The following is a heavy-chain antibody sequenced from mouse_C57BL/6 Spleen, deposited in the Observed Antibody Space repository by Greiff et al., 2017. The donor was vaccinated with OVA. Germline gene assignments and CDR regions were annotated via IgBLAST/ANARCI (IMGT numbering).Heavy chain of an antibody. V-gene: IGHV1-18*01. CDR2: INPNNGGT. CDR1: GYTFTDYN. J-gene: IGHJ4*01. D-gene: IGHD2-2*01. CDR3: ALGGYGYGGPYYAMDY. Sequence: EVQLQQSGPELVKPGASVKIPCKASGYTFTDYNMDWVKQSHGKSLEWIGDINPNNGGTIYNQKFKGKATLTVAKSSSTAYMELRSLTSEYTAVXYCALGGYGYGGPYYAMDYWGQGTSVTVSS.